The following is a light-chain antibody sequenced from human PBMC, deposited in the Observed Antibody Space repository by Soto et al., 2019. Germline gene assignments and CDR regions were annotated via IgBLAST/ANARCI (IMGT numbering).Light chain of an antibody. V-gene: IGLV2-14*01. Sequence: QSALTQPASVSGSPGQSITISCTGTSSDVGAYNYVSWYQQHPGKAPKLMIYEVSNRPSGVSNRFSGSKSGNTASLTISGLQAEDEADYYCNSFRRSTDLGVFGGGTKLTVL. J-gene: IGLJ3*02. CDR2: EVS. CDR3: NSFRRSTDLGV. CDR1: SSDVGAYNY.